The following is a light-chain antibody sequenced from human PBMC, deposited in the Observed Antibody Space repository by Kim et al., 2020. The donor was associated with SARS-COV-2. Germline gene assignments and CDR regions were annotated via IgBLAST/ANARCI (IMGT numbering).Light chain of an antibody. CDR1: KLGDKY. CDR2: QNN. J-gene: IGLJ2*01. CDR3: QAWDSSTAV. Sequence: APPGQTASITCSGDKLGDKYACWYQQKPGQSPVMVIYQNNKRPSWIPERFSGSNSGNAATLTISGTQAVDEADYYCQAWDSSTAVFGGGTQLTVL. V-gene: IGLV3-1*01.